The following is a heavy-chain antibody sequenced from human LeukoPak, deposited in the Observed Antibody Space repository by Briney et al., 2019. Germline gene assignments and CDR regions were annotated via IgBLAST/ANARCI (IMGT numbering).Heavy chain of an antibody. CDR2: IIPIIGIA. V-gene: IGHV1-69*04. Sequence: SVKVSCKASGGTFSSYAISWVRQAPGQGLEWMGRIIPIIGIANYAQKFQGRVTITADKSTSTAYMELSSLRSEDTAVYYCARDASQKETGTTGVRWFDPWGQGTLVTVSS. CDR1: GGTFSSYA. J-gene: IGHJ5*02. CDR3: ARDASQKETGTTGVRWFDP. D-gene: IGHD1-7*01.